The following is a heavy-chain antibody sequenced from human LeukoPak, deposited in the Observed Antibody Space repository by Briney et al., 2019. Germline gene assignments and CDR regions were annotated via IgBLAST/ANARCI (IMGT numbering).Heavy chain of an antibody. D-gene: IGHD3-16*01. J-gene: IGHJ4*02. V-gene: IGHV4-39*07. CDR3: AREWRGAYFSY. CDR2: FSYSGST. Sequence: SETLSLTCTVSGGSIRGSDYYWGWIRQPPGKGLEWIGSFSYSGSTNYNPSLKSRVSLSEYTSQNQFSMKLTSVTAADTAVYYCAREWRGAYFSYWGQGTLVTVSS. CDR1: GGSIRGSDYY.